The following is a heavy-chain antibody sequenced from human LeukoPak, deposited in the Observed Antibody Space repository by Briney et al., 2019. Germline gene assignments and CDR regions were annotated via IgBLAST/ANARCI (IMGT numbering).Heavy chain of an antibody. J-gene: IGHJ4*02. CDR3: ARGRRNYDILTGYYNYFDY. CDR2: INHSGST. CDR1: GGSFSGYY. V-gene: IGHV4-34*01. D-gene: IGHD3-9*01. Sequence: PSETLSLTCAVYGGSFSGYYWSWIRQPPGKGLEWIGEINHSGSTNYNPSLKSRVTISVDTSKNQFSLKLSSVTAADTAVYYCARGRRNYDILTGYYNYFDYWGQGTLVTVSS.